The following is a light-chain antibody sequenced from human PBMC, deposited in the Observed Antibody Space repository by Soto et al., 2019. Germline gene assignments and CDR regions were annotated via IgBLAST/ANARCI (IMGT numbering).Light chain of an antibody. Sequence: DIQMTQSPSSLSAFVGDRVTITCRASQSIRSYLNWYQLKPGKAPKLLIYAASSLQNGVPSRFSGSETGTDFTLTSSSLQPEYFATCYCRQCYNNLTVGHGTRLE. J-gene: IGKJ5*01. CDR2: AAS. V-gene: IGKV1-39*01. CDR1: QSIRSY. CDR3: RQCYNNLT.